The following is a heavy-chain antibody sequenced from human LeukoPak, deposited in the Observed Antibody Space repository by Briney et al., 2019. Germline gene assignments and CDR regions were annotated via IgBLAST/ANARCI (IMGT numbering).Heavy chain of an antibody. CDR2: ISSSSTYI. V-gene: IGHV3-21*01. CDR1: GFTFSSYS. Sequence: PGGSPRLSCAASGFTFSSYSMNWVRQAPGKGLEWVSSISSSSTYIYYADSVKGRFTISRDNAKNSLYLQMNSLRAEDTAVYYCARDPYSGLFDYWGQGTLVTVSS. J-gene: IGHJ4*02. CDR3: ARDPYSGLFDY. D-gene: IGHD4-11*01.